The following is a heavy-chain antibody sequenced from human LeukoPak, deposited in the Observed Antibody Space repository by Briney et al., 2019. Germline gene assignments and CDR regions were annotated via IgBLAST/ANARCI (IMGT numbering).Heavy chain of an antibody. J-gene: IGHJ4*02. Sequence: SGALSLSCAVYGGSFSGYYWSWIRQPPGKGLEWVGEINHSGSNKYNPFLKSRVTISVDTSKNQCSLKLSSGTAADTAVYYCARGSSRYYYDSSGHSYWGQGTLVTVSS. D-gene: IGHD3-22*01. CDR3: ARGSSRYYYDSSGHSY. CDR2: INHSGSN. V-gene: IGHV4-34*01. CDR1: GGSFSGYY.